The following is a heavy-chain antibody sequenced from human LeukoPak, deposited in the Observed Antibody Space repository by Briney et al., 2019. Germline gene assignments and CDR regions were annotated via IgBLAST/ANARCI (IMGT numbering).Heavy chain of an antibody. CDR3: AREQYQLLDWFDP. D-gene: IGHD2-2*01. Sequence: SETLSLTCTVSGGSISSSSYYWGWIRQPPGKGLEWIGSIYYSGSTYYNPSLKSRVTISVDTSKNQFSLKLSSVTAADTAVYYCAREQYQLLDWFDPWGQGTLVTVSS. V-gene: IGHV4-39*07. CDR2: IYYSGST. J-gene: IGHJ5*02. CDR1: GGSISSSSYY.